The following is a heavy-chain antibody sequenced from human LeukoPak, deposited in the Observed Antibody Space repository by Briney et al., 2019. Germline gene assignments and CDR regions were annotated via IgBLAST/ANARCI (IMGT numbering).Heavy chain of an antibody. CDR2: MSYDGSNT. V-gene: IGHV3-30*04. J-gene: IGHJ6*04. Sequence: GGSLRLSCAASGFTFSSYAMHWVRQAPGKGLEWVAVMSYDGSNTYYADYVKGRVTISRDNSKNTLYLEMNSLRAEDTAVYYCARDSDYYSGMDVWGKGTTVTVSS. CDR1: GFTFSSYA. CDR3: ARDSDYYSGMDV.